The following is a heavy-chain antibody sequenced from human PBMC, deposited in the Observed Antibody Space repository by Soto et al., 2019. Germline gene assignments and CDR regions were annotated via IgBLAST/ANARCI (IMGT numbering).Heavy chain of an antibody. CDR2: IIPIFGTA. CDR1: GGTFSSYA. J-gene: IGHJ6*02. V-gene: IGHV1-69*06. D-gene: IGHD6-6*01. CDR3: ARGSSDHYYYYGMDV. Sequence: QVQLVQSGAEVKKPGSSVKVSCKASGGTFSSYAISWVRQAPGQGLEWMGGIIPIFGTANYAQKFQGRVTITADKSTSTAYMELSSLRAEYTSVYYCARGSSDHYYYYGMDVWGEGTTVTVSS.